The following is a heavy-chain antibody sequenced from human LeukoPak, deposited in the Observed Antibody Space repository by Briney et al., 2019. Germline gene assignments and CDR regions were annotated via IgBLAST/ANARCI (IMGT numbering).Heavy chain of an antibody. J-gene: IGHJ4*02. CDR2: IYYSGST. CDR1: GGSISSSSYY. D-gene: IGHD3-3*01. V-gene: IGHV4-39*07. Sequence: SETLSLTCTVSGGSISSSSYYWGWIRQPPGKGLEWIGSIYYSGSTYYNPSLKSRVTISVDTSKNQFSLKLSSVTAADTAVYYCARERYYYDFWSGYYMPPYFDYWGQGTLVTVSS. CDR3: ARERYYYDFWSGYYMPPYFDY.